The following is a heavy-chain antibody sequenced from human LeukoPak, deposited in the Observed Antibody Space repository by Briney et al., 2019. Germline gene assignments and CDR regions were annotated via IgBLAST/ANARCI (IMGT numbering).Heavy chain of an antibody. D-gene: IGHD1-14*01. V-gene: IGHV1-46*01. CDR3: ARAWRYTDWFDP. CDR2: INPSGAIT. CDR1: GYTFTSYY. J-gene: IGHJ5*02. Sequence: ASVKVSCKASGYTFTSYYIHWVRQAPGQGLEWMGVINPSGAITTYAQKFQCRVTMTRDTSTSTVYMYLSSLRSEDTAVYYCARAWRYTDWFDPWGQGTLVTVSS.